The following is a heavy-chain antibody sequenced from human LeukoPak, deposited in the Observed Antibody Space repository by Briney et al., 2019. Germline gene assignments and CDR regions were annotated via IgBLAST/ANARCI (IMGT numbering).Heavy chain of an antibody. V-gene: IGHV3-23*01. D-gene: IGHD5-18*01. CDR3: AKGIQSSGRDSYGHFDN. J-gene: IGHJ4*02. CDR2: ISSSSVST. Sequence: GGSLRPSCAAYGFTFSSSGMAWVRLAPGKGRGWVSSISSSSVSTYYADSVKGRFTISRDNSKNTLYLQMSSLRAQDTAVYYCAKGIQSSGRDSYGHFDNWGQGTLVSVSS. CDR1: GFTFSSSG.